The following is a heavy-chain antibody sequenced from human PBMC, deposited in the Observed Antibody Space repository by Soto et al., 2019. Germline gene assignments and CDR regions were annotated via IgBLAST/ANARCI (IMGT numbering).Heavy chain of an antibody. CDR2: IDKDGSRT. V-gene: IGHV3-7*01. CDR1: GFKFSNYW. D-gene: IGHD3-16*02. J-gene: IGHJ4*01. CDR3: ARLYGDASTFDY. Sequence: EVQLMESGGGLVQPGGSLRLSCAASGFKFSNYWMTWVRQAPGKGLEWVTNIDKDGSRTHYVDSVKGRFTVSRDNAENSVYLHMNSLKAEDTAVYYCARLYGDASTFDYWGHGTLATVSS.